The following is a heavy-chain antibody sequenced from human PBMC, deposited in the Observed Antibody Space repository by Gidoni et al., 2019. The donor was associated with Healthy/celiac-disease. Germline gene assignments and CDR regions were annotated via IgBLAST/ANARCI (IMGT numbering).Heavy chain of an antibody. CDR1: GSSFTTYW. Sequence: GQLLQSGTAVKKPGESLKFSCKGSGSSFTTYWIGWVRQMPGKGLEWMGIIYTGDSDTRYRPSVQGQVTISVDKSISTAYLQWSSLKASDTAMYYCARSSRYYYESSGYFDYWGQGTLVTVSS. V-gene: IGHV5-51*01. D-gene: IGHD3-22*01. CDR3: ARSSRYYYESSGYFDY. J-gene: IGHJ4*02. CDR2: IYTGDSDT.